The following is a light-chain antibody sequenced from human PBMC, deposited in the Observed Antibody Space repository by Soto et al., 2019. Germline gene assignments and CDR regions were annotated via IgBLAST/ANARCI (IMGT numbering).Light chain of an antibody. CDR2: TAS. V-gene: IGKV1-27*01. CDR3: QKYNSAPWT. Sequence: DKQMNQSPSSLSAYVGDRGTITCRPSQGIGTALAWYQQKPGAVPKLLVHTASTLQSGVPSRFRGSGSGTDFTLTISSLQPEDVATYYCQKYNSAPWTFGQGTKVDIK. CDR1: QGIGTA. J-gene: IGKJ1*01.